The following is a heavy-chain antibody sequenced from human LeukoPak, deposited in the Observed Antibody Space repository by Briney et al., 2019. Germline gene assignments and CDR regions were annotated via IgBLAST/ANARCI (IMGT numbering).Heavy chain of an antibody. CDR1: GYTFTSYA. Sequence: VASVTVSCKASGYTFTSYAMNWVRQAPGQGLECMGWINTDTGNPTYAQGFTGRFVFSLDTSVSTAYLQISSLMAEDTAVYYCARGGGPVTGATSWYYFDYWGQGTLVTVSS. D-gene: IGHD1-7*01. J-gene: IGHJ4*02. CDR3: ARGGGPVTGATSWYYFDY. V-gene: IGHV7-4-1*02. CDR2: INTDTGNP.